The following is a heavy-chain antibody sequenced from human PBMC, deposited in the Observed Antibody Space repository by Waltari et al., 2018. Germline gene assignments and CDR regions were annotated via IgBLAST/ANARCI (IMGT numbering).Heavy chain of an antibody. CDR3: ARLSYHIVTGYGWFDP. D-gene: IGHD3-9*01. CDR2: ISYSGST. CDR1: GGSISSESYY. Sequence: QLQLQESGPGLVKPSETLSLTCTVSGGSISSESYYWGWIRQPQGKGLEWIGIISYSGSTYYNPSLNSRVTISVDTSKNQFSLKLSSVTAADTAVYYCARLSYHIVTGYGWFDPWGLGTLVTVSS. J-gene: IGHJ5*02. V-gene: IGHV4-39*01.